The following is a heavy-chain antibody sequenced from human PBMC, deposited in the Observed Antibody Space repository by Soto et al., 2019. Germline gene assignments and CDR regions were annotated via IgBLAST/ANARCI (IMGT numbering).Heavy chain of an antibody. V-gene: IGHV3-23*01. Sequence: EVQLLDSGGGLVQPGGSLRLSSAASGFTFSTYAMGWVRQAPGKGLEWVSTFTGGGRTFYADFVKGRFTISRDNSKNTLYLQMNSLRADDTAVYYCAKGNQGSDWGQGTLVTVSS. CDR3: AKGNQGSD. J-gene: IGHJ4*02. CDR1: GFTFSTYA. CDR2: FTGGGRT.